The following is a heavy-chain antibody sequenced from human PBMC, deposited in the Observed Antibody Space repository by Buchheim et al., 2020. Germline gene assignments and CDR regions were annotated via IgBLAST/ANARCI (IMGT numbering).Heavy chain of an antibody. CDR2: MNPNSGNT. CDR1: GYTFTSYD. D-gene: IGHD6-13*01. J-gene: IGHJ6*02. CDR3: ARGLHRPWYSSLRPYPYYYYGMDV. V-gene: IGHV1-8*01. Sequence: QVQLVQSGAEVKKPGASVKVSCKASGYTFTSYDINWVRQATGQGLEWMGWMNPNSGNTGYAQKFQGRVTMTRNTSISTAYMELSSLRSEDTAVYYCARGLHRPWYSSLRPYPYYYYGMDVWGQGTT.